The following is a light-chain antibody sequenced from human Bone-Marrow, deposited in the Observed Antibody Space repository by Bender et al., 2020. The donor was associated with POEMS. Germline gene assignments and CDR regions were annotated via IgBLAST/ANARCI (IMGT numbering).Light chain of an antibody. J-gene: IGLJ3*02. CDR2: SDD. CDR1: SSNIGSNT. CDR3: STWDDRLNAWL. Sequence: QSVLTQPPSASGTPGQRVTISCSGDSSNIGSNTVNWYQHLPGTAPKLLIYSDDRRPSGVPDRFSGSKSGTSASLAIGGLQSEDEADYYCSTWDDRLNAWLFGGGTKLTVL. V-gene: IGLV1-44*01.